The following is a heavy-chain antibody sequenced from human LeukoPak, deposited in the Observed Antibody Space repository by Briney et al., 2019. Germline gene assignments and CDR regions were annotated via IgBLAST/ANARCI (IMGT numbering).Heavy chain of an antibody. J-gene: IGHJ4*02. CDR3: AKDPDYDFWSGYDY. CDR1: GFTFSSYA. V-gene: IGHV3-23*01. CDR2: ISGSGGST. Sequence: GGSLRLSCAASGFTFSSYAMSWVRQAPGKGLEWVSAISGSGGSTYYADSVKGWFTISRDNSKNTLYLQMNSLRAEDTAVYYCAKDPDYDFWSGYDYWGQGTLVTVSS. D-gene: IGHD3-3*01.